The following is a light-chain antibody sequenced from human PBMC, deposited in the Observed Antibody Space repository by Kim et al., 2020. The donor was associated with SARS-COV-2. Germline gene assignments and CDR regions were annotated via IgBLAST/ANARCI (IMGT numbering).Light chain of an antibody. CDR1: QSVSSS. V-gene: IGKV3-15*01. CDR2: GAS. Sequence: EIVMTQSPATLSVSPGERATLSCRASQSVSSSLAWYQQKPGQAPRLLIYGASTRATGIPARFSGSGSGTEFTLTISRLQSEDFAVYYCQQYNNWPYTFGQGTKLEI. J-gene: IGKJ2*01. CDR3: QQYNNWPYT.